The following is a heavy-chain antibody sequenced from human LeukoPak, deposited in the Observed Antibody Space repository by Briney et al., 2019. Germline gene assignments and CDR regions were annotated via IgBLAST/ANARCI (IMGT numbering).Heavy chain of an antibody. J-gene: IGHJ4*02. CDR2: ISWNSGSI. Sequence: GGSLRLSCAASGFTFDDYAMHWVQQAPGKGLEWVSGISWNSGSIGYADSVKGRFTISRDNAKNSLYLQMNSLRAEDMALYYCAKDNSYGSGSYIDYWGQGTLVTVSS. CDR1: GFTFDDYA. D-gene: IGHD3-10*01. CDR3: AKDNSYGSGSYIDY. V-gene: IGHV3-9*03.